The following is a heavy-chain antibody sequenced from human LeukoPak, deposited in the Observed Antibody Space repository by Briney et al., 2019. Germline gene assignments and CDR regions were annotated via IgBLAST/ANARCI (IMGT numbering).Heavy chain of an antibody. CDR3: ARDRARDIQPMAKGVDY. CDR2: INPSGGST. J-gene: IGHJ4*02. CDR1: GYTFTSYY. Sequence: ASVKVSCKASGYTFTSYYMHWVRQAPGQGLEWMGLINPSGGSTSYAQKFQGRVTMTRDTSTSTVYMELSSLRSDDTAVYYCARDRARDIQPMAKGVDYWGQGTLVTVSS. D-gene: IGHD5-12*01. V-gene: IGHV1-46*01.